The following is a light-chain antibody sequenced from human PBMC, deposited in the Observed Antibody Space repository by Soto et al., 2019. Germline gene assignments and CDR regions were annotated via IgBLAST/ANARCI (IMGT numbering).Light chain of an antibody. CDR2: DVS. Sequence: EIVLTQSPATLSLSPGERATLSCRASQSVDTYLAWYQQKPGQAPRLLMYDVSIRATGIPARFSGSGSGTDFTLTISSLEPEDFAVYYCQHRSISIIFGQGTRLEIK. V-gene: IGKV3-11*01. J-gene: IGKJ5*01. CDR3: QHRSISII. CDR1: QSVDTY.